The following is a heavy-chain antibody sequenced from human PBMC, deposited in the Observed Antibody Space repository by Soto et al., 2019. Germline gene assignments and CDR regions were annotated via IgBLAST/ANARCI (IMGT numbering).Heavy chain of an antibody. D-gene: IGHD1-26*01. CDR1: RFTFSSYW. J-gene: IGHJ6*02. Sequence: EERLVESGGGSVQPGGSLRLSCAASRFTFSSYWMYWVRQAPGKGLVWVSRINSDGSSTRYADSVKGRFSISRDNSKSTLYLQMNTLRAEDTAVYYCARRREGYYYGLVVWGQGTTVTVSS. CDR2: INSDGSST. CDR3: ARRREGYYYGLVV. V-gene: IGHV3-74*01.